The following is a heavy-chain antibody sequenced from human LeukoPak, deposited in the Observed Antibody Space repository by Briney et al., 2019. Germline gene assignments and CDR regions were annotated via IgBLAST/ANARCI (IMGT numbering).Heavy chain of an antibody. Sequence: AASVKVSCKASSYTFTNYAFTWVRQAPGQGLEWMGWISAYNGNTNYAQKLQGRVTMTTDTSTSTAYMELRSLRSDDTAVFYCARESQIRYYYDRSGYYYGALDYWGQGSLVTVSS. D-gene: IGHD3-22*01. V-gene: IGHV1-18*01. CDR1: SYTFTNYA. CDR3: ARESQIRYYYDRSGYYYGALDY. CDR2: ISAYNGNT. J-gene: IGHJ4*02.